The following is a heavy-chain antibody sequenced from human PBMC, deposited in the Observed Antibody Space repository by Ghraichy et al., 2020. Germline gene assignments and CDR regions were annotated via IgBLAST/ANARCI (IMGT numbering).Heavy chain of an antibody. V-gene: IGHV4-30-2*01. CDR2: IYHSGST. CDR3: ARDGRGYYGSGSWGWFDP. CDR1: GGSISSGGYS. Sequence: SQTLSLTCAVSGGSISSGGYSWSWIRQPPGKGLEWIGYIYHSGSTYYNPSLKSRVTISVDRSKNQFSLKLSSVTAADTAVYYCARDGRGYYGSGSWGWFDPWGQGTLVTVSS. D-gene: IGHD3-10*01. J-gene: IGHJ5*02.